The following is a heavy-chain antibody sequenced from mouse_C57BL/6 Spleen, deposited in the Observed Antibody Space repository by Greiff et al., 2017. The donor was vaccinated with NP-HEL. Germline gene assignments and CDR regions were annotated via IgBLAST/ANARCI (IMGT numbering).Heavy chain of an antibody. Sequence: EVHLVESGEGLVKPGGSLKLSCAASGFTFSSYAMSWVRQTPEKRLEWVAYISSGGDYIYYADTVKGRFTISRDNARNTLYLQMSSLKSEDTAMYYCTRDPSNYYYFDYWGQGTTLTVSS. CDR1: GFTFSSYA. J-gene: IGHJ2*01. D-gene: IGHD2-5*01. V-gene: IGHV5-9-1*02. CDR3: TRDPSNYYYFDY. CDR2: ISSGGDYI.